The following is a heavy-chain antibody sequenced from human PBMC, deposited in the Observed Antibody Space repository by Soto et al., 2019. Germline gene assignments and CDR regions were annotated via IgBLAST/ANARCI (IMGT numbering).Heavy chain of an antibody. CDR2: ISADGNNK. D-gene: IGHD3-10*01. Sequence: GGSLRLSCAASGFMFSYFALHWVRQAPGNGLEWVALISADGNNKYQADSVRGRFTISRDNSKNTLYLQMNSLTSEDTAVYYCARKWYGELGEGWFDPWGQGTLVTVSS. J-gene: IGHJ5*02. CDR3: ARKWYGELGEGWFDP. CDR1: GFMFSYFA. V-gene: IGHV3-30-3*01.